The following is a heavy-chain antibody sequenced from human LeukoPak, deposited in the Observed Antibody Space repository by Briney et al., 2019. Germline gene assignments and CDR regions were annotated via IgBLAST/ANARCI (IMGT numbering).Heavy chain of an antibody. CDR2: INSDGSST. D-gene: IGHD1-1*01. CDR3: ATDEAATGRLDY. V-gene: IGHV3-74*01. CDR1: GFTFSSYW. Sequence: PGGSLTLSCAASGFTFSSYWMLWVRQAPGKGLVWVSRINSDGSSTSYADSVKGRFTISRDNAENTLYLQINSLRAEDTAVYYCATDEAATGRLDYWGQGTLVTDSS. J-gene: IGHJ4*02.